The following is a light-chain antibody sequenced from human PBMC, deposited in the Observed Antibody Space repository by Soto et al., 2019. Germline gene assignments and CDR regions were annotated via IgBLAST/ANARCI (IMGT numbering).Light chain of an antibody. CDR3: QQYGVSPIFT. V-gene: IGKV3-20*01. CDR1: QSVSSY. Sequence: EIVLTQSPATLSLSPGERATLSCRASQSVSSYLAWYQQKPGQAPRLLIYGASKRATGIPDRFSGSGSGTEFTLTISRLEPEDFAVYYCQQYGVSPIFTFGPGTKVDVK. J-gene: IGKJ3*01. CDR2: GAS.